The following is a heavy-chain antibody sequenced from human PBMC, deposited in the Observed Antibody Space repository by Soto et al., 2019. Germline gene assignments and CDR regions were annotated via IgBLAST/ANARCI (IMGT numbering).Heavy chain of an antibody. CDR1: GGSISSSSYY. J-gene: IGHJ4*02. V-gene: IGHV4-39*01. Sequence: SETLSLTCTVSGGSISSSSYYWGWIRQPPGKGLEWIGSIYYSGSTYYNPSLKSRVTISVDTSKNQFSLKLSSVTAADTAVYYCARGRQDYYDSSGLYYFDYWGQGTLVTVSS. CDR2: IYYSGST. D-gene: IGHD3-22*01. CDR3: ARGRQDYYDSSGLYYFDY.